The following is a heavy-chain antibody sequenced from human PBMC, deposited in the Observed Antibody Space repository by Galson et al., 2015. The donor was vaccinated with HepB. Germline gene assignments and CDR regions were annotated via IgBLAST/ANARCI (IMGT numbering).Heavy chain of an antibody. CDR2: ITSSSLFT. Sequence: SLRLSCAASGFTFSDYYMNWMRQAPGKGLEWVSYITSSSLFTEYADSVKGRVTISRDNGANSLFLQMNSLRPGDTAVYYCAREGLRHGAIDIWGQGTMVTVSP. J-gene: IGHJ3*02. CDR3: AREGLRHGAIDI. V-gene: IGHV3-11*06. CDR1: GFTFSDYY. D-gene: IGHD3/OR15-3a*01.